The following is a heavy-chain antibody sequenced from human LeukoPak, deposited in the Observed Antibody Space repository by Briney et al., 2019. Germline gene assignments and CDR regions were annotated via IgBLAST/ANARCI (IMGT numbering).Heavy chain of an antibody. CDR3: ARGRNRGSYLWS. J-gene: IGHJ5*02. D-gene: IGHD1-26*01. V-gene: IGHV1-8*01. Sequence: VASVKVSCKASGYTLTSYDINWVRQATGQGLEWMGWMNPNSGNTGYAQKFQGRVTMTRNTSISTAYMELSSLRSEDTAVYYCARGRNRGSYLWSWGQGTLVTVSS. CDR1: GYTLTSYD. CDR2: MNPNSGNT.